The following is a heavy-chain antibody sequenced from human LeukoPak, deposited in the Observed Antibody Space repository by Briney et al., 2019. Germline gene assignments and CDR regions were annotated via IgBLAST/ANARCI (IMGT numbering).Heavy chain of an antibody. CDR3: ARGIAVAGTNLGVFDY. CDR1: GFTFSSYS. D-gene: IGHD6-19*01. V-gene: IGHV3-21*01. Sequence: GGSLRLSCAASGFTFSSYSMNWVRQAPGKGLEWVSSISSSSSYIYYADSVKGRFTISRDNAKNSLYLQMNSLRAEDTAVYYCARGIAVAGTNLGVFDYWGQGTLVTVSS. CDR2: ISSSSSYI. J-gene: IGHJ4*02.